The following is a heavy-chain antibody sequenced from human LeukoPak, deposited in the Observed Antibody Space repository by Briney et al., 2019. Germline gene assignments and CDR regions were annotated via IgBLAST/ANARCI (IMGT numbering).Heavy chain of an antibody. D-gene: IGHD3-22*01. CDR2: ISSSSSYI. CDR1: GFTFSDYY. V-gene: IGHV3-21*01. CDR3: ARDSGAVDSSGYYPDY. J-gene: IGHJ4*02. Sequence: PGGSLRLSCAASGFTFSDYYMNWVRQAPGKGLEWVSSISSSSSYIYYADSVKGRFTISRDNAKNSLYLQMNSLRAEDTAVYYCARDSGAVDSSGYYPDYWGQGTLVTVSS.